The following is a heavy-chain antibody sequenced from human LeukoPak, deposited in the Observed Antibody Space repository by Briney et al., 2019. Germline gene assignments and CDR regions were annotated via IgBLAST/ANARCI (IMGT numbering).Heavy chain of an antibody. J-gene: IGHJ4*02. CDR1: GGSVSSGSYY. V-gene: IGHV4-61*01. D-gene: IGHD5-18*01. Sequence: SETLSLTCTVSGGSVSSGSYYWSWIRRPPGKGLGWIGDIYYSGSTNYNPSLQSRATLSADTSKNQSSLKLSSVTAADAAVYYCATRGEGISSYGYVYWGQGTLVTVSS. CDR3: ATRGEGISSYGYVY. CDR2: IYYSGST.